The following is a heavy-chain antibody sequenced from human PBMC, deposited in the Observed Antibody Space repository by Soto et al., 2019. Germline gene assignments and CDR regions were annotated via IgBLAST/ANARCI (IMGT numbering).Heavy chain of an antibody. D-gene: IGHD2-21*01. V-gene: IGHV1-18*01. J-gene: IGHJ4*01. CDR3: ARTVEYDSIPYYYTDF. CDR2: ISGYNGNT. CDR1: GYTFNTYA. Sequence: ASVKVSCKASGYTFNTYAITWVRQAPGQGLEWMGWISGYNGNTNYAQTLQGRGTMTTDTSTSTAYLELRSLRSDDTAVYYCARTVEYDSIPYYYTDFWGQGTLVTVSS.